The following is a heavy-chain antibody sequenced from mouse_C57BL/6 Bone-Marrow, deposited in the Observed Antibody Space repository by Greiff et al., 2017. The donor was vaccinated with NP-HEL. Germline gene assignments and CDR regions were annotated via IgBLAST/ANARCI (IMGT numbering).Heavy chain of an antibody. CDR3: ARQGIHYYGSSYWYFDV. V-gene: IGHV5-6*01. Sequence: EVKLQESGGDLVKPGGSLKLSCAASGFTFSSYGMSWVRQTPDKRLEWVATISSGGSYTSYPDSVKGRFTISRDNAKNTLYLQMSSLKSEDTAMYYCARQGIHYYGSSYWYFDVWGTGTTVTVSS. CDR2: ISSGGSYT. CDR1: GFTFSSYG. D-gene: IGHD1-1*01. J-gene: IGHJ1*03.